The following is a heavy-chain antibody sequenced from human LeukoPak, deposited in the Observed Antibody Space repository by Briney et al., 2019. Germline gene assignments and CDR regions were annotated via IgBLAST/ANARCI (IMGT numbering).Heavy chain of an antibody. CDR1: GFTFSSYG. V-gene: IGHV3-30*03. D-gene: IGHD1-1*01. Sequence: PGGSLRLSCAASGFTFSSYGMHWVRQAPGKGLEWVAVISYDGSNKYYADSVKGRFTISRDNSKNTVYLQMNSLRVEDTAIYYCARGQEFDDGVFDSWGQGTLVTVSS. CDR2: ISYDGSNK. CDR3: ARGQEFDDGVFDS. J-gene: IGHJ4*02.